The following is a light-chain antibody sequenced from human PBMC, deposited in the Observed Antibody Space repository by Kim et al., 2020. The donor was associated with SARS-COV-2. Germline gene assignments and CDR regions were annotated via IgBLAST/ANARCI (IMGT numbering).Light chain of an antibody. J-gene: IGKJ4*01. CDR1: QNLENY. V-gene: IGKV1-39*01. Sequence: ASVGDIVTITCRESQNLENYVVWYQQRPGKAPNMLIYFATYLQSGVPSRFSGSGSGTDFTLTIASLQPEDFASYYCQQTLTAPLTFGGGTKVDIK. CDR2: FAT. CDR3: QQTLTAPLT.